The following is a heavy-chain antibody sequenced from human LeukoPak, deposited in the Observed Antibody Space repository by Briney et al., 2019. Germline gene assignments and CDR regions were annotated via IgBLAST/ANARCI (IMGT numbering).Heavy chain of an antibody. Sequence: SETLSLTCTVSGGSISSSSYYCGWIRQPPGKGLEWIGSSYYSGSTYYNPSLKSRVTIYGDTSKNQISLKLSSVTAADTAVYYCVSESYSTSSYENFHHWGQGTLVTVSS. V-gene: IGHV4-39*01. J-gene: IGHJ1*01. CDR2: SYYSGST. CDR3: VSESYSTSSYENFHH. D-gene: IGHD6-13*01. CDR1: GGSISSSSYY.